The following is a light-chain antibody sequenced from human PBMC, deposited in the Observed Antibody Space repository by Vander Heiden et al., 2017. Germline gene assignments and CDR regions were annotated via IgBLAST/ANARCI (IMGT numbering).Light chain of an antibody. J-gene: IGLJ2*01. Sequence: QSALTQPASVSGSPGQSITISCTGTSSDVGGYNYVSWYQQHPGKAPKLRIYEVSNRPSGVSNRFSGSKSGNTASLTTSGLQAEDEADYYCSSYTSSSTLGVFGGGTKLTVL. CDR3: SSYTSSSTLGV. V-gene: IGLV2-14*01. CDR1: SSDVGGYNY. CDR2: EVS.